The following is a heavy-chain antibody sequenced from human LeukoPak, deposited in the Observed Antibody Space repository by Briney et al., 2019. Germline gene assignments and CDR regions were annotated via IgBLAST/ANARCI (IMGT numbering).Heavy chain of an antibody. Sequence: GASVKVSCKASGGTFSTYAISWVRQAPGQGLEWMGGIIPIVGTPNYAQKFQGRVTITADESTSTAYMELSSLRSEDTAVYYCAEMATGPSLGHFSYGVDVWGQGTTVTVSS. CDR2: IIPIVGTP. J-gene: IGHJ6*02. CDR1: GGTFSTYA. CDR3: AEMATGPSLGHFSYGVDV. D-gene: IGHD5-24*01. V-gene: IGHV1-69*13.